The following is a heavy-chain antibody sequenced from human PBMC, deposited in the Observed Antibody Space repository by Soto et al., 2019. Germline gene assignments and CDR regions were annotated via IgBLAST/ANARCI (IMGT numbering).Heavy chain of an antibody. CDR1: GYTFTSYD. Sequence: QVQLVQSVAEVKKPGASVKVSCKASGYTFTSYDINWVRQATGQGLEWMGWMNPNSGNTGYAQKFQGRVTMTRNTSISTAYMELSSLRSEDTAVYSCAREHSSSWRFDYWGQGTLVTVSS. J-gene: IGHJ4*02. D-gene: IGHD6-13*01. CDR2: MNPNSGNT. V-gene: IGHV1-8*01. CDR3: AREHSSSWRFDY.